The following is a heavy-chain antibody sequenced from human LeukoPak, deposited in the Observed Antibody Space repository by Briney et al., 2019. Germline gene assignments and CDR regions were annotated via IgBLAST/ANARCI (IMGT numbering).Heavy chain of an antibody. CDR2: IYHSGST. J-gene: IGHJ3*02. CDR3: ARAMNYYDSSGIFPWAFDI. V-gene: IGHV4-30-2*01. D-gene: IGHD3-22*01. Sequence: SETLSLTCVVSGGSISSGTYSWSWIRQPPGKGLEWIGYIYHSGSTYYNPSLKSRVTISVDRSKNQFSLKLSSVTAADTAVFYCARAMNYYDSSGIFPWAFDIWGQGTMVTVSS. CDR1: GGSISSGTYS.